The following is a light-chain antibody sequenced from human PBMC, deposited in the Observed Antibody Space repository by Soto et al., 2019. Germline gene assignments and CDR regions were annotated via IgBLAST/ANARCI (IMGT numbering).Light chain of an antibody. V-gene: IGKV3-20*01. Sequence: PGERATLSCRTSQSVNSNFLSWFQQKPGQPPRLLLYGASRRAAGTPDRFSGSGSATDFTLIISRLEPEDSAVYHCQLYGSYMFTFGQGTKLEI. CDR3: QLYGSYMFT. J-gene: IGKJ2*01. CDR2: GAS. CDR1: QSVNSNF.